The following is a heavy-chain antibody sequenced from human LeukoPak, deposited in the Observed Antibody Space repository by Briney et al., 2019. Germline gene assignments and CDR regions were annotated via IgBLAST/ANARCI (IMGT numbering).Heavy chain of an antibody. J-gene: IGHJ4*02. D-gene: IGHD3-10*01. CDR2: IYSGGST. CDR1: GFTVSSNY. CDR3: ASDYYGSGSYPPYFDY. V-gene: IGHV3-66*01. Sequence: GGSLRLSCAASGFTVSSNYMSWVRQAPGKGLEWVSVIYSGGSTYYADSVKGRFTISRDNSKNTLYLQMNSLRAEDTAVYYCASDYYGSGSYPPYFDYWGQGTLVTVSS.